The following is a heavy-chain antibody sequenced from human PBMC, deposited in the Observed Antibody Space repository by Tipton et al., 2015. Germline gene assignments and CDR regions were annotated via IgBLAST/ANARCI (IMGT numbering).Heavy chain of an antibody. J-gene: IGHJ4*02. CDR3: ARRCGADCYWGYYFDH. V-gene: IGHV4-61*01. D-gene: IGHD2-21*01. Sequence: TLSLTCTVSGASVSSGPYYWSWIRQPPGKGLQWIGYISYTETSHYNPSLKSRVTISADKSKNQFSLNLKSVTAADTAVYYCARRCGADCYWGYYFDHWGQGTLVNVSS. CDR2: ISYTETS. CDR1: GASVSSGPYY.